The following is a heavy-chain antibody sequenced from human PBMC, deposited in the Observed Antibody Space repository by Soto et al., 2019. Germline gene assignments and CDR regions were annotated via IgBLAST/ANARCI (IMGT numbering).Heavy chain of an antibody. CDR1: GYTFTGYY. Sequence: GASVKVSCKASGYTFTGYYMHWVRQAPGQGLEWMGWINPNSGGTNYAQKFQGWVTMTRDTSISTAYMELSRLRSDDTAVYYCARAHSSWYEAQNWFDPWGQGTLVTVS. CDR2: INPNSGGT. D-gene: IGHD6-13*01. V-gene: IGHV1-2*04. CDR3: ARAHSSWYEAQNWFDP. J-gene: IGHJ5*02.